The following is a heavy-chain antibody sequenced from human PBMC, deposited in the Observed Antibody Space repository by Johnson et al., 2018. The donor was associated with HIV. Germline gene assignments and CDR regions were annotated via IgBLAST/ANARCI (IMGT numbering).Heavy chain of an antibody. J-gene: IGHJ3*01. V-gene: IGHV3-33*06. CDR1: GFTFNRYA. CDR3: TKNREPANYDALDV. CDR2: IWYDGSTE. Sequence: QMQLVESGGGAVQPGTSLRLSCAASGFTFNRYAMHWVLQAPGKGLEWVSVIWYDGSTEYYADSVKGRFTISSDTSKNTLYLHMNSLRVEDTAVYYCTKNREPANYDALDVWGQVTMVTVSS. D-gene: IGHD1-14*01.